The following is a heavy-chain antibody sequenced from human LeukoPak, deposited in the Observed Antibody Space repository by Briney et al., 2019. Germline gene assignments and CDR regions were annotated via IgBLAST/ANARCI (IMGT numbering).Heavy chain of an antibody. J-gene: IGHJ6*02. Sequence: PSETLSLTCTVSGGSISSYYWSWIRQPPGKGLEWIGYIYYSGSTNYNPSLKSRVTISVDTSKNQFSLKLSSVTAADTAVYYGARLGYCSGGSCYSVNGMDVWGQGTTVTVSS. CDR2: IYYSGST. CDR1: GGSISSYY. D-gene: IGHD2-15*01. CDR3: ARLGYCSGGSCYSVNGMDV. V-gene: IGHV4-59*08.